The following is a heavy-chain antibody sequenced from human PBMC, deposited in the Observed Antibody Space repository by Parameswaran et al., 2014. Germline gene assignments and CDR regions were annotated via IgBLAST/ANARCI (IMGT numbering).Heavy chain of an antibody. CDR2: ISAYNGNT. CDR3: ARDPLGSSGWYLISYYYYGMDV. CDR1: ISS. J-gene: IGHJ6*02. V-gene: IGHV1-18*01. D-gene: IGHD6-19*01. Sequence: ISSARLVRQAPGQGLEWMGWISAYNGNTNYAQKLQGRVTMTTDTSTSTAYMELRSLRSDDTAVYYCARDPLGSSGWYLISYYYYGMDVWGQGTTVTVSS.